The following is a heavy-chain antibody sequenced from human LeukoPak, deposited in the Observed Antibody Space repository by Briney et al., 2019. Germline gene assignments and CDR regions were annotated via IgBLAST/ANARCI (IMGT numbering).Heavy chain of an antibody. J-gene: IGHJ4*02. CDR3: ARDWDSGYDLSGY. D-gene: IGHD5-12*01. V-gene: IGHV1-18*01. CDR1: GYTFTTYG. CDR2: ISGYNGNT. Sequence: ASVKVSCQASGYTFTTYGITWVRQAPGQGLEWMGWISGYNGNTNYAQKFQGRVTMTRDTSISTAYMELSRLRSDDTAVYYCARDWDSGYDLSGYWGQGTLVTVSS.